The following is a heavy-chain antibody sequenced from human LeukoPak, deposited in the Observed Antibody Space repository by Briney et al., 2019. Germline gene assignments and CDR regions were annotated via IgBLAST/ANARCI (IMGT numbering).Heavy chain of an antibody. CDR2: IYSGGNR. D-gene: IGHD4-11*01. V-gene: IGHV3-66*01. CDR1: GFTVSSYY. Sequence: GGSLRLSCAASGFTVSSYYMSWVRQAPGKGLEWVSVIYSGGNRYYADSVKGRVAISRDNPKNTVFLQMNSVRAEDTAVYYCARSYSNHLFGMDVWGQGTTVTVSS. J-gene: IGHJ6*02. CDR3: ARSYSNHLFGMDV.